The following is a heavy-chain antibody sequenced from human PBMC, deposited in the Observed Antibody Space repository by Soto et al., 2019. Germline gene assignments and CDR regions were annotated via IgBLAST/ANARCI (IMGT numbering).Heavy chain of an antibody. J-gene: IGHJ6*02. CDR2: IKSKTDGGST. Sequence: EVQLVESGGGLVKPGGSLRLSCAASGFSLRNARMSWVRQAPGKGLEWVGRIKSKTDGGSTDYAAPVKGRFTISRDNSKNTLYLQMNSLKTEDTAVYYCRLDYFYYGMDVWGQGTTVTVS. V-gene: IGHV3-15*01. CDR3: RLDYFYYGMDV. CDR1: GFSLRNAR.